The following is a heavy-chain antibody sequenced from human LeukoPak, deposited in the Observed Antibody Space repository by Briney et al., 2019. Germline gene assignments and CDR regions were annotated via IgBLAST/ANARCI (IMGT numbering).Heavy chain of an antibody. CDR2: IKQDGSRQ. Sequence: GGSLRLSCEASGFTFRNYWMSWVRQTPGAGLEWVANIKQDGSRQYYVDSVKGRFAISRDNAKNLLFLEMNSLRDEDTAIYYCARGLGSSTSRHTFDIWGQGTMVTVSS. CDR1: GFTFRNYW. D-gene: IGHD2-2*01. J-gene: IGHJ3*02. V-gene: IGHV3-7*03. CDR3: ARGLGSSTSRHTFDI.